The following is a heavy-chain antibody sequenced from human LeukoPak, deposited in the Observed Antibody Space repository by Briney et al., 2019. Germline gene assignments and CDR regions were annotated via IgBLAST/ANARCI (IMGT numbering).Heavy chain of an antibody. CDR1: GYTFTGYY. D-gene: IGHD1-7*01. V-gene: IGHV1-69*13. CDR2: IIPIFGTA. Sequence: SVKVSCKASGYTFTGYYMHWVRQAPGQGLEWMGGIIPIFGTANYAQKFQGRVTITADESTSTAYMELSSLRSEDTAVYYCARAENNWNLRGYFDYWGQGTLVTVSS. J-gene: IGHJ4*02. CDR3: ARAENNWNLRGYFDY.